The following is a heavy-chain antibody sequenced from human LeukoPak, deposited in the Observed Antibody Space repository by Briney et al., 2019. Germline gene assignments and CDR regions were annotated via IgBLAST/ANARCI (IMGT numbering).Heavy chain of an antibody. CDR2: IYTSGST. CDR3: ARFGDPFGFDI. V-gene: IGHV4-59*10. D-gene: IGHD3-10*01. Sequence: SETLSLTCAVYGGSFSGYYWSWIRQPPGKGLEWIGRIYTSGSTNYNPSLKSRVTISVDTSKNQFSLKLSSVTAADTAVYYCARFGDPFGFDIWGQGTMVTVSS. J-gene: IGHJ3*02. CDR1: GGSFSGYY.